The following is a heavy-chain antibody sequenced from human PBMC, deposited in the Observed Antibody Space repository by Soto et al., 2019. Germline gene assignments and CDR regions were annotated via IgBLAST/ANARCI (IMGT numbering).Heavy chain of an antibody. CDR1: GYSISSGYY. D-gene: IGHD6-13*01. CDR3: ARGGPGYSSRECWFDP. CDR2: IYHSGST. J-gene: IGHJ5*02. V-gene: IGHV4-38-2*01. Sequence: ETLSLTCAVSGYSISSGYYWGLIRQPPGKGLEWIGSIYHSGSTYYNPSLKSRVTISVDTSKNQFSLKLSSVTAADTAVYYCARGGPGYSSRECWFDPWGQGTLVTVSS.